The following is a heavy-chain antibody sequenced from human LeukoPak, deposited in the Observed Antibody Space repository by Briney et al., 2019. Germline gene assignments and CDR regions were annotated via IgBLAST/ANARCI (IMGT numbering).Heavy chain of an antibody. J-gene: IGHJ4*02. CDR1: GFTFSSYS. V-gene: IGHV3-21*01. D-gene: IGHD3-3*01. CDR3: AREDRDFWSGYNAEYFDY. CDR2: ISSRSSYI. Sequence: GGSLRLSCAASGFTFSSYSMNWVRQAPGKWLEWVSSISSRSSYIYYADSVKGRFTISRDNAKNSLYLQMNSLRAEDTAVYYCAREDRDFWSGYNAEYFDYWGQGTLVTVSS.